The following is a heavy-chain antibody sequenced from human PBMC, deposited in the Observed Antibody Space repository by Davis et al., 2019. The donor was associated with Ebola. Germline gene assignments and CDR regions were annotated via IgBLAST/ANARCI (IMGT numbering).Heavy chain of an antibody. V-gene: IGHV3-21*01. Sequence: GGSLRLSCAASGFTFSSYSMNWVRQAPGKGLEWVSSISSSTIYIYYADSVKGRFTISRDNAKNSLYLQMNSLRAEDTAVYYCARGIDSSGYYYYGMDVWGQGTTVTVSS. CDR3: ARGIDSSGYYYYGMDV. J-gene: IGHJ6*02. CDR2: ISSSTIYI. D-gene: IGHD3-22*01. CDR1: GFTFSSYS.